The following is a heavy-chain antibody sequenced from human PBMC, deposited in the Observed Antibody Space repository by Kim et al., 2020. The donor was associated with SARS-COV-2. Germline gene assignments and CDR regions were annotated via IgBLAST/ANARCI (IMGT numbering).Heavy chain of an antibody. Sequence: ASVKGKFNISRDDSKSIAYLQMNSLKTEDKAVYYCTREKNLRYFDWLTDYWGQGTLVTVSS. V-gene: IGHV3-49*02. J-gene: IGHJ4*02. CDR3: TREKNLRYFDWLTDY. D-gene: IGHD3-9*01.